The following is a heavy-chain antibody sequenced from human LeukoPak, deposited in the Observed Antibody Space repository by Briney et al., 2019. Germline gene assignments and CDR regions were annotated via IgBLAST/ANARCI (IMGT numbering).Heavy chain of an antibody. J-gene: IGHJ4*02. CDR2: ISAYNGNT. Sequence: ASVKVSCKASGGTFTSYGISWVRQAPGEGLEWMGWISAYNGNTNYAQKLQGRVTMTTDTSTSTAYMELRSLRSDDTAVYYCASGYYGSGSYYTNYFDYWGQGTLVTVSS. CDR3: ASGYYGSGSYYTNYFDY. CDR1: GGTFTSYG. D-gene: IGHD3-10*01. V-gene: IGHV1-18*01.